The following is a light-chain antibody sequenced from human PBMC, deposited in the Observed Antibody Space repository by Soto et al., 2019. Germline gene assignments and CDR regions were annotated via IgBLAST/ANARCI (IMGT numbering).Light chain of an antibody. Sequence: QSALTQPPSVSGAPGQRVTISCPGSSSNIGAGYDVHWYQQLPGTAPKLLIYGNSNRPSGVPDRFSGSKSGTSASLAITGLQAEDEADYYCQSYDSSLSAPYVFGTGTKVTVL. CDR1: SSNIGAGYD. V-gene: IGLV1-40*01. J-gene: IGLJ1*01. CDR3: QSYDSSLSAPYV. CDR2: GNS.